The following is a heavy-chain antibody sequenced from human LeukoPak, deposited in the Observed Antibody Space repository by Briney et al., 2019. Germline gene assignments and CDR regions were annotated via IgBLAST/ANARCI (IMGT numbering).Heavy chain of an antibody. CDR1: GFTFSSYS. D-gene: IGHD4-11*01. Sequence: GGSLRLSCAASGFTFSSYSMNWVRQAPGKGLEWVSFISSSSSYIYYADSVKGRFTISRDNAKNSLYLQMNSLRAEDTAVYYCARGSGMTTVTLDYWGQGTLVTVSS. CDR3: ARGSGMTTVTLDY. CDR2: ISSSSSYI. J-gene: IGHJ4*02. V-gene: IGHV3-21*01.